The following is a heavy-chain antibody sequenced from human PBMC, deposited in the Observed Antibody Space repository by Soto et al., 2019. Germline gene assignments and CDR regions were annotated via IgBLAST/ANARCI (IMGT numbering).Heavy chain of an antibody. V-gene: IGHV4-59*08. CDR2: IYYRGTT. CDR1: GDSIRTYY. CDR3: ARLIGDSWLDS. J-gene: IGHJ5*01. Sequence: SETLSLTCTVSGDSIRTYYWSWIRQPPGKGLEWIGYIYYRGTTNYNPSLKSRITINADTSNNQLSLQLNSVTPDDTAVYYCARLIGDSWLDSWGQGTLVTVSS.